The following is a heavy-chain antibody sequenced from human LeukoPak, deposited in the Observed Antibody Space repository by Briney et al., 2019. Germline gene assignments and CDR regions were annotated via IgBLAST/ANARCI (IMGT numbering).Heavy chain of an antibody. CDR2: IIPIFGTA. Sequence: SVKVSCKASGGTFSSYAISWVRQAPGQGLEWMGGIIPIFGTANYAQKFQGRATITADESTSTAYMELSSLRSEDTAVYYCARDLGTRYCSGGSCYYYYMDVWGKGTTVTVSS. V-gene: IGHV1-69*13. CDR3: ARDLGTRYCSGGSCYYYYMDV. D-gene: IGHD2-15*01. J-gene: IGHJ6*03. CDR1: GGTFSSYA.